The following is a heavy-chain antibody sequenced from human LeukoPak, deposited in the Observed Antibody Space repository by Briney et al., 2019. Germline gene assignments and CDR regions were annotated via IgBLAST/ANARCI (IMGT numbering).Heavy chain of an antibody. CDR3: GGGGGALDM. Sequence: GGSLRLSCAASGFTFSNFWMSWVRQAPGKGLEWVANIKQDGRDKYYVDSVKGRFTISRDNAKNSLYLQVSSLRVDDTAVYYWGGGGGALDMWGQGTMVTVSS. J-gene: IGHJ3*02. CDR1: GFTFSNFW. D-gene: IGHD3-16*01. V-gene: IGHV3-7*05. CDR2: IKQDGRDK.